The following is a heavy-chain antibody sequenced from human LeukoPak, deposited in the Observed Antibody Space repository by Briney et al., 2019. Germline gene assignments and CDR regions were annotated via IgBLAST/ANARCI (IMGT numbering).Heavy chain of an antibody. CDR3: TWMATIFTVDY. J-gene: IGHJ4*02. Sequence: GGSLRLSCVLSGLTFSDAWMSWVRQAPGKGLEWVGRIRNDRVTDYAAPVQGRFSISRDNSKNTFYLQMNSLRTEDTGMYFCTWMATIFTVDYWGQGILVTVSS. CDR1: GLTFSDAW. CDR2: IRNDRVT. D-gene: IGHD5-12*01. V-gene: IGHV3-15*01.